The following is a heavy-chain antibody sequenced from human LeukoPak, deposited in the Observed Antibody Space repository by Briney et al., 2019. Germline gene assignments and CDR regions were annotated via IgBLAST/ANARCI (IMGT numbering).Heavy chain of an antibody. J-gene: IGHJ4*02. CDR1: GASISRYY. CDR3: AADLTISGVVIPGCY. V-gene: IGHV4-4*07. D-gene: IGHD3-3*01. CDR2: VYTSGST. Sequence: SETLSLTCTVSGASISRYYLRWIRQPAGKGLEWIGRVYTSGSTNYNPSLKSRVTMSLDTSKNQFSLKLSSVTAADTAIYYCAADLTISGVVIPGCYSGPGTLVTVSS.